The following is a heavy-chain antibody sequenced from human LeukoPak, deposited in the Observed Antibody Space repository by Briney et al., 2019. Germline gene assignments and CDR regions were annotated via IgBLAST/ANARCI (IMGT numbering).Heavy chain of an antibody. CDR3: TTHDRNWGSSDY. D-gene: IGHD7-27*01. Sequence: GGSLKLSCAASGFIFSVSAMHWVRQASGKGLEWVGRIRNKADNYATVYAASVEGRFTISRDDSNNAAYLQMNSLKTEDTAVYYCTTHDRNWGSSDYWGQGTLVTVSS. CDR1: GFIFSVSA. J-gene: IGHJ4*02. CDR2: IRNKADNYAT. V-gene: IGHV3-73*01.